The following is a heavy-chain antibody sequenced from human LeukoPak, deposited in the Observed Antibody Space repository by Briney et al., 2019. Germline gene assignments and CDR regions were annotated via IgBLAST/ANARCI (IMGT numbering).Heavy chain of an antibody. J-gene: IGHJ4*02. CDR3: ARSGGLQKFDY. Sequence: GGSLRLSCAASGFSFKDTGMHWVRQAPGKGLQWVAVISYDGNTIHYADSVKGRFIISRDTSKNTLYLQMNSLRAEDTAVYYCARSGGLQKFDYWGQGTLVTVSS. V-gene: IGHV3-30*19. CDR1: GFSFKDTG. CDR2: ISYDGNTI. D-gene: IGHD4-11*01.